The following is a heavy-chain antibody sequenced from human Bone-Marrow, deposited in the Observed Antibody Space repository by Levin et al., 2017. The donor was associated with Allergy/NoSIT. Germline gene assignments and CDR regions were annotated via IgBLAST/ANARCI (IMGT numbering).Heavy chain of an antibody. V-gene: IGHV3-21*01. D-gene: IGHD5-18*01. CDR1: GFTFSSYS. CDR3: ARNLWLQLWLRCYYYGMDV. J-gene: IGHJ6*02. CDR2: ISSSSRYI. Sequence: ETLSLTCAASGFTFSSYSMNWVRQAPGKGLEWVSSISSSSRYIYYADSVKGRFTISRDNAKNSLYLQMNSLRAEDTAVYYCARNLWLQLWLRCYYYGMDVWGQGTTVTVSS.